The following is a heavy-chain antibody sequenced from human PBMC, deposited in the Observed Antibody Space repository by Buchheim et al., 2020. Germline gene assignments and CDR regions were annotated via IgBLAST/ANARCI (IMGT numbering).Heavy chain of an antibody. CDR2: IYYSGST. Sequence: QVLLQESGPGMVKPSETLSLTCNVSGASMNDYYWSWIRQPPGKGLEWLGYIYYSGSTNYNPSLKRRVTISIEPSKTQFSLRLTSVTAADTAVYYCARFPVQRKPYWGQGIL. J-gene: IGHJ4*02. D-gene: IGHD5-24*01. CDR1: GASMNDYY. CDR3: ARFPVQRKPY. V-gene: IGHV4-59*01.